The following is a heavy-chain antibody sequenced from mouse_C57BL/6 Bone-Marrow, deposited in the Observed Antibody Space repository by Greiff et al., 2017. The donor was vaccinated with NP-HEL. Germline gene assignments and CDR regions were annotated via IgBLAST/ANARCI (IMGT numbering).Heavy chain of an antibody. J-gene: IGHJ3*01. D-gene: IGHD1-3*01. CDR3: VRPGSKGTFAY. Sequence: EVKLVESGGGLVQPKGSLKLSCAASGFSFNTYAMNWVRQAPGKGLEWVARIRSKSNNYATYYADSVKDRFTISSDDSESMLYLQMNNLKTEDTAMYYCVRPGSKGTFAYWGQGTLVTVSA. CDR1: GFSFNTYA. CDR2: IRSKSNNYAT. V-gene: IGHV10-1*01.